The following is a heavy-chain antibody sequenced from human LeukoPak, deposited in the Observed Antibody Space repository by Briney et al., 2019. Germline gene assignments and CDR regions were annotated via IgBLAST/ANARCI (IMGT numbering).Heavy chain of an antibody. CDR1: GGTFSSYA. CDR3: AYGLALTGWFDP. Sequence: SSVKVSCKAPGGTFSSYAISWVRQAPGQGLEWMGRNIPLFGTTNYAQKFQGRVTITTDESTSTAYMELSSLRSEDTAVYYCAYGLALTGWFDPWGQGTLVTVSS. J-gene: IGHJ5*02. V-gene: IGHV1-69*05. D-gene: IGHD3/OR15-3a*01. CDR2: NIPLFGTT.